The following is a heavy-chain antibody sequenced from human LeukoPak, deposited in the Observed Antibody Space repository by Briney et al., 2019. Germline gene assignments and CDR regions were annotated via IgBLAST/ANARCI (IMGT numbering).Heavy chain of an antibody. CDR3: AKDRDRDGSGNFDY. CDR2: ISYDGSNK. CDR1: GFTFSSYG. Sequence: PGGSLRLSCAASGFTFSSYGMHWVRQAPGKGLEWVAVISYDGSNKYYADSVKGRFTISRDNSKNTLYLQMNSLRAEDTAVYYCAKDRDRDGSGNFDYWGQGTLVTVSS. V-gene: IGHV3-30*18. J-gene: IGHJ4*02. D-gene: IGHD3-10*01.